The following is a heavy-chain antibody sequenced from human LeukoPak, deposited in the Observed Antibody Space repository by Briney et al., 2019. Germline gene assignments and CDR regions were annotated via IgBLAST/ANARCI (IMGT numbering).Heavy chain of an antibody. J-gene: IGHJ4*02. CDR1: GFSFSSYW. CDR2: IKDDGSEK. CDR3: AKEGRSLQTY. V-gene: IGHV3-7*03. Sequence: GGSLRLSCAASGFSFSSYWMSWVRQAPGKGLEWVANIKDDGSEKYYVDSVKGRFTISRDNAKNSLYLQMNSLRVEDTAVYYCAKEGRSLQTYWGQGTLVTVSS. D-gene: IGHD5-24*01.